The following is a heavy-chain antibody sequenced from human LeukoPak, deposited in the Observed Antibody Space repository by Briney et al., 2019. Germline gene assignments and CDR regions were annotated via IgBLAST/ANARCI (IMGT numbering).Heavy chain of an antibody. Sequence: PSETLSLTCTVSGGSISSYYWSWIRQPPGKGLEWIGYIYYSGSTNYNPSLKSRVTISVDTSKNQFSLKLSSVTAADTAVYYCARSPVEMATKGYYYYMDVWGKGTTVTVSS. D-gene: IGHD5-24*01. CDR1: GGSISSYY. J-gene: IGHJ6*03. V-gene: IGHV4-59*01. CDR3: ARSPVEMATKGYYYYMDV. CDR2: IYYSGST.